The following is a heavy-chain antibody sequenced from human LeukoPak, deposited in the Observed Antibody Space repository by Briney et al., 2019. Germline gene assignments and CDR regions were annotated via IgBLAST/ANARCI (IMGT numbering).Heavy chain of an antibody. CDR1: GGSISSSNW. J-gene: IGHJ4*02. V-gene: IGHV4-4*02. Sequence: SETLSLTCAVSGGSISSSNWWSWVRQPPGKGLEWIGEIYHSGSTNYNPSLKSRVTISVDKSKNQFSLKLSSVTAADTAVYYCARELAAAGHRKFDYWGQGTLVTVSS. CDR3: ARELAAAGHRKFDY. CDR2: IYHSGST. D-gene: IGHD6-13*01.